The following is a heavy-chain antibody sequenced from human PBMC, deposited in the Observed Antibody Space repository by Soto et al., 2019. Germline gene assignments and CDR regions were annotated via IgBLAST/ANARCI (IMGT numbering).Heavy chain of an antibody. CDR3: ARASASSKLRGVVIN. V-gene: IGHV4-4*02. CDR1: GASIITDNW. J-gene: IGHJ4*02. CDR2: IYHSGNT. Sequence: QVQLQESGPGLVKPSGTLSLTCALSGASIITDNWWSWVRQPPGKEMEWIGEIYHSGNTNFNPSVKSPVTITVDTSKNQFSLTVSSVTAADTAIYYCARASASSKLRGVVINWGQGTLVTVSS. D-gene: IGHD3-10*01.